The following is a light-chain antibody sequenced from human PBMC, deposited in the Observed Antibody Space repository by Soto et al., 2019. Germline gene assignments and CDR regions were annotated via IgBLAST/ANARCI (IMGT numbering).Light chain of an antibody. V-gene: IGKV3-20*01. CDR1: QSVSSDF. J-gene: IGKJ1*01. CDR3: LKYGRSPGWT. CDR2: AAS. Sequence: EIVLTQSPGTLSLSPGERATLSCRASQSVSSDFLACYQQKPGQAPRLLIYAASSRASGIPDRFSGSGSETDFTLTISRLEPEDFAVYYCLKYGRSPGWTFGQGTKVDIK.